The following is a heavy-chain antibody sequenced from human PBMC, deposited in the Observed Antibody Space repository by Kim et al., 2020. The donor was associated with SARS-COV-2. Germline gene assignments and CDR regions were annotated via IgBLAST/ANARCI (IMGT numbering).Heavy chain of an antibody. J-gene: IGHJ6*02. CDR1: GYTFTNYA. CDR2: INAGNGNT. D-gene: IGHD4-17*01. CDR3: AKNHDYGDYPGGMDV. V-gene: IGHV1-3*01. Sequence: ASVKVSCKASGYTFTNYAVHWVRQAPGQRLEWMGWINAGNGNTKYSQKFQGRVTITRDTSASTAYMELSSLRSEDTAVYYCAKNHDYGDYPGGMDVWGQGTTVTVS.